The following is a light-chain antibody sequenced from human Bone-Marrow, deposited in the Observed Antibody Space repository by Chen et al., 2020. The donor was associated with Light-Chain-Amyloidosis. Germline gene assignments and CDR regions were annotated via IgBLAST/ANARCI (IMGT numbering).Light chain of an antibody. V-gene: IGLV3-25*03. CDR1: DLPTKY. CDR2: RDT. J-gene: IGLJ2*01. CDR3: QSAESSGTYEVI. Sequence: SYELTQPPSVSVSPGQPARITCSGDDLPTKYAYWYQQKQGQAPVLVIHRDTERPSGISERFSGSSSGTTATLTISGVQAEDEADYHCQSAESSGTYEVIFGGGTKLTVL.